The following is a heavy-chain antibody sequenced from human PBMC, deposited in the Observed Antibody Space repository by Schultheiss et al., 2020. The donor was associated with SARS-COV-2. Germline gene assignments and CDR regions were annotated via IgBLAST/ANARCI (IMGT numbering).Heavy chain of an antibody. CDR3: ARGGAARPSLDYDY. J-gene: IGHJ4*02. Sequence: GGSLRLSCAASGFAFSSYSMNWVRQAPGKGLEWVSYISSSSTIYYADSVKGRFTISRDNAKNSLYLQMNSLRAEDTAVYYCARGGAARPSLDYDYWGQGTLVTVSS. CDR2: ISSSSTI. CDR1: GFAFSSYS. D-gene: IGHD6-6*01. V-gene: IGHV3-48*04.